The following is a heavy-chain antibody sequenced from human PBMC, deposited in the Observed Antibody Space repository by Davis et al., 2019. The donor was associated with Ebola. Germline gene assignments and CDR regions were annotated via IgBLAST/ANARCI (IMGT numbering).Heavy chain of an antibody. V-gene: IGHV4-39*07. Sequence: SETLSLTCTVSGGSISSSSYYWGWIRQPPGKGLEWIGSIYYSGSTYYNPSLKSRVTISVDTSKNQFSLKLSSVTAADTAVYYCARWDYGGNLFDYWGQGTLVTVSS. CDR2: IYYSGST. D-gene: IGHD4-23*01. CDR3: ARWDYGGNLFDY. J-gene: IGHJ4*02. CDR1: GGSISSSSYY.